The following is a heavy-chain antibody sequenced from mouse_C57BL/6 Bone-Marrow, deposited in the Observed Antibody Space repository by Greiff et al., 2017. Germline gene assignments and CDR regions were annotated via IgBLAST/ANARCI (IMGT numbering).Heavy chain of an antibody. CDR2: INPSSGYT. J-gene: IGHJ3*01. D-gene: IGHD2-4*01. Sequence: QVQLKESGAELARPGASVKMSCKASGYTFTSYTMHWVKQRPGQGLEWIGYINPSSGYTKYNQKFKDKATLTADKSSSTAYMQLSSLTSEDSAVYYCARSPPIYYDYDWFAYWGQGTLVTVSA. CDR1: GYTFTSYT. CDR3: ARSPPIYYDYDWFAY. V-gene: IGHV1-4*01.